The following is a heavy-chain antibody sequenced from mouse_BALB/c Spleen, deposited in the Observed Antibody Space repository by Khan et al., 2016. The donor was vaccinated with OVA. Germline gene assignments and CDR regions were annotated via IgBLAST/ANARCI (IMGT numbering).Heavy chain of an antibody. CDR3: TRACYGGFAY. D-gene: IGHD1-1*02. J-gene: IGHJ3*01. CDR2: ISDGGSST. Sequence: EVELVESGGGLVKPGGSLKLSCAASGFTFSDYYMYWVRQTPEKRLEWVATISDGGSSTYYPDSVKGRFTISRDNAKNSLYLQMSSLKSEDTAIYYCTRACYGGFAYWGQGTLVTVSA. V-gene: IGHV5-4*02. CDR1: GFTFSDYY.